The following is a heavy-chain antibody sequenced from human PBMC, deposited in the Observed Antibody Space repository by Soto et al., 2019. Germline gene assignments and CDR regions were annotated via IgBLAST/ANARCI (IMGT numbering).Heavy chain of an antibody. D-gene: IGHD4-17*01. V-gene: IGHV1-18*01. CDR2: ISAYNGNT. CDR1: GYTFTSYG. Sequence: ASVKVSCKASGYTFTSYGISWVRQAPGQGLEWMGWISAYNGNTNYAQKLQGRVTMTTDTSTSTAYMELRSLRSDDTAVYYCARAAKGTVTTARYSWFDSWGQGTLVTVSS. CDR3: ARAAKGTVTTARYSWFDS. J-gene: IGHJ5*01.